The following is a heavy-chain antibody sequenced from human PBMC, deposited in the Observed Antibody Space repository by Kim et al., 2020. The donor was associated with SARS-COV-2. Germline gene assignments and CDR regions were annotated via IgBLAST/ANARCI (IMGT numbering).Heavy chain of an antibody. J-gene: IGHJ4*02. D-gene: IGHD5-18*01. CDR3: ARGGYSYGYSLFDY. V-gene: IGHV1-18*01. Sequence: AQKHQGRVTSTKDTSTSTDYMELRSLRSDDTAVYYCARGGYSYGYSLFDYWGQGTLVTVSS.